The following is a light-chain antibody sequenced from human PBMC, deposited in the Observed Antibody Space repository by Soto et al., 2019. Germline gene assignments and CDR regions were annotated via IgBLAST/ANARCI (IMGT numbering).Light chain of an antibody. CDR3: SSYTSSSTVI. Sequence: QSALTQPASVSGSPGQSITISCTGTSSDVGGYNFVSWYQQHPGKAPKFIIYDVRNRPSGVSNRFSGSRSGNTASLTISGLQAEGEADYYCSSYTSSSTVIFGGGTKVNVL. V-gene: IGLV2-14*03. J-gene: IGLJ2*01. CDR1: SSDVGGYNF. CDR2: DVR.